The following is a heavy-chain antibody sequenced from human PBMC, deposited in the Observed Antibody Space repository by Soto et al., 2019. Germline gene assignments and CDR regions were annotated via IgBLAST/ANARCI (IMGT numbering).Heavy chain of an antibody. Sequence: QVQLVESGGGVVQPGRSLRLSCAASGFTFSSYAMHWVRQAPGKGLEWVAVISYDGSNKYYADSVKGRFTISRDNSKNTRYLQMNSLRAEDTAVYYCARSGSGWYYFDYWGQGTLVTVSS. V-gene: IGHV3-30-3*01. CDR3: ARSGSGWYYFDY. CDR1: GFTFSSYA. J-gene: IGHJ4*02. D-gene: IGHD6-19*01. CDR2: ISYDGSNK.